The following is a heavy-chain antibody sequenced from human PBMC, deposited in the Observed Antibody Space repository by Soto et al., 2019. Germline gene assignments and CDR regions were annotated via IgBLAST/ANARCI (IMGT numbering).Heavy chain of an antibody. CDR3: ARGRTYYDILTGYPGNWFDP. CDR2: IYYSGST. V-gene: IGHV4-30-4*01. J-gene: IGHJ5*02. Sequence: SETLSLTCTVSGGSISSGDYYWSWIRQPPGKGLEWIGYIYYSGSTYYNPSLKSRVTISVDTSKNQFSLKLSSVTAADTAVYYCARGRTYYDILTGYPGNWFDPWGQGTLVTVSS. D-gene: IGHD3-9*01. CDR1: GGSISSGDYY.